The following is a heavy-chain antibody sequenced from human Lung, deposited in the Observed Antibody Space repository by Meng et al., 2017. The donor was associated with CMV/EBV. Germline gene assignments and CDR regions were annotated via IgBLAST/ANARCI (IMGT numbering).Heavy chain of an antibody. D-gene: IGHD2-21*02. CDR3: ARVGAYCGGDCYHPR. CDR1: GGSLSSRNW. V-gene: IGHV4-4*02. CDR2: IYHSGST. J-gene: IGHJ4*02. Sequence: QWPRQGSGPGLGKPSGTPSLTRAVSGGSLSSRNWWSWVRQPPGKGLEWIGEIYHSGSTNYNPSLKSRVTISVDESKNQFSLRLSSVTAADTAVYYCARVGAYCGGDCYHPRWGQGTLVTVSS.